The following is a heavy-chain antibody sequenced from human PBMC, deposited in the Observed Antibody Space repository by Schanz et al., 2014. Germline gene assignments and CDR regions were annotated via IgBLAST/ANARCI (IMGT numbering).Heavy chain of an antibody. CDR2: ISASGGTT. Sequence: EVQLVESGGGLVQPGGSLRLSCAASGFTLSNSDMHWVRQGTGKGLEWVSAISASGGTTYYADSVKGRFTISRDNSKNTLYLHMNTLRSEDTAVYYCAKDSTHIDIVLVPTAIDYWGQGTLVTVSS. D-gene: IGHD2-2*01. CDR3: AKDSTHIDIVLVPTAIDY. J-gene: IGHJ4*02. CDR1: GFTLSNSD. V-gene: IGHV3-23*04.